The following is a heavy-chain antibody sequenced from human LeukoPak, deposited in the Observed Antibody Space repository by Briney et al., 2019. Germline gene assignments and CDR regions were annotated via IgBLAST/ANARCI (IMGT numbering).Heavy chain of an antibody. CDR3: ARDLVRGVIITAVAFDI. V-gene: IGHV3-30-3*01. J-gene: IGHJ3*02. CDR2: ISYDGSSK. D-gene: IGHD3-10*01. CDR1: GFTFSTYA. Sequence: GGSLRLSCAASGFTFSTYAVHWVRQAPGKGLEWVAVISYDGSSKYYADSVKGRFTISRDNSKNTLSLQMNSLRPEDTAVYFCARDLVRGVIITAVAFDIWGQGTMVTVSS.